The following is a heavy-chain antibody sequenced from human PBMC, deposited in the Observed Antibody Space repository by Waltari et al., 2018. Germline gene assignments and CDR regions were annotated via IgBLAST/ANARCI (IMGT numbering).Heavy chain of an antibody. CDR2: VYSSGNA. D-gene: IGHD3-3*01. CDR1: GGSINSSY. V-gene: IGHV4-59*01. J-gene: IGHJ3*02. CDR3: ATSWIWSVGVSDTGPDAVDI. Sequence: QVQLQESGPGLVKPSETLSLTCTVSGGSINSSYWSWIRQPPGKGLEWIAYVYSSGNANYIPSVRYRVTISLGTSTNQVSLKLRSVTAADTAVYYCATSWIWSVGVSDTGPDAVDIWGQGTMVTVSS.